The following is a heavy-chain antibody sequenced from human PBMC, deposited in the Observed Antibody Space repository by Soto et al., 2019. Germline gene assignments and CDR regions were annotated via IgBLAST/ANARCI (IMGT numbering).Heavy chain of an antibody. CDR2: IHYSGST. D-gene: IGHD2-8*01. CDR3: ARQYGVRIDY. Sequence: QVQLQESGPGLVKPSETLSLTCTVSGDSISNYYWIWIRQPPGKGLEWIGYIHYSGSTNYYPAFKSRVTIAVDTSKAQFSRKLSSVTAADTGIYYGARQYGVRIDYWGQGTLVTVSS. J-gene: IGHJ4*02. CDR1: GDSISNYY. V-gene: IGHV4-59*01.